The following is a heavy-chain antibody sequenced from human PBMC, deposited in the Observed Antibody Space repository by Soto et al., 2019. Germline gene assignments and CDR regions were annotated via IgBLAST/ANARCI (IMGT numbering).Heavy chain of an antibody. V-gene: IGHV1-58*01. J-gene: IGHJ6*02. CDR2: IVVGSGNT. CDR1: GFTFTSSA. Sequence: GASVKVSCKASGFTFTSSAVQWVRQARGQRLEWIGWIVVGSGNTNYAQKFQERVTITRDMSTGTAYMELSSLRSEDTAVYYCAADKSTLHYYYYGMDVWGQGTTVTVS. CDR3: AADKSTLHYYYYGMDV.